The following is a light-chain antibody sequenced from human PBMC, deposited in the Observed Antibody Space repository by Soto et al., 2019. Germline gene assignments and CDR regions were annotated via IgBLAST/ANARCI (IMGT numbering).Light chain of an antibody. CDR1: SSDVGGYNY. CDR2: DVS. J-gene: IGLJ1*01. CDR3: CSYAGSYGV. Sequence: SALTQPRSVPGSPGQSVTISCTGTSSDVGGYNYVSWYQQHPGKAPKLMIYDVSKRPSGVPDRFSGSKSGNTASLTISGLQAEDEADYYCCSYAGSYGVFGTGTKVTVL. V-gene: IGLV2-11*01.